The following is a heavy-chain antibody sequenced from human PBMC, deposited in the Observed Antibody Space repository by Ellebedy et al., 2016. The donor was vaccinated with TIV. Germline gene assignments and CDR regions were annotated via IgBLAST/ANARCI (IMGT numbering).Heavy chain of an antibody. V-gene: IGHV3-48*04. D-gene: IGHD1/OR15-1a*01. CDR3: ARGNTYLNY. Sequence: GESLKISCAASGFNFSGYAMDWVRQAPGKGLEWVSYISSSGSTIYYADSVRGRFTISRDNAKNSLYLQVNSLRAEDTAVYYCARGNTYLNYWGQGTLVTVSS. CDR2: ISSSGSTI. CDR1: GFNFSGYA. J-gene: IGHJ4*02.